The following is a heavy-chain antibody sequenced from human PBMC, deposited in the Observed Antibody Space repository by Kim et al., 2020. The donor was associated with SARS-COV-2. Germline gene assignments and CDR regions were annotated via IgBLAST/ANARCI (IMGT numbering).Heavy chain of an antibody. Sequence: ADSVKGRFTISIDNSKNTLYLQMNSLRAEDTAVYYCAKDQRWLQFGYFDYWGQGTLVTVSS. J-gene: IGHJ4*02. D-gene: IGHD5-12*01. V-gene: IGHV3-23*01. CDR3: AKDQRWLQFGYFDY.